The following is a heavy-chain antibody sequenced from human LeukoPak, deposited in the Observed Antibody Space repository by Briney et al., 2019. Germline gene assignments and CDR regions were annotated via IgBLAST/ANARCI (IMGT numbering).Heavy chain of an antibody. CDR3: ARGGYYGSGNDFRFDP. V-gene: IGHV4-34*11. D-gene: IGHD3-10*01. CDR2: IYYSGST. CDR1: GGSFSGYY. Sequence: SETLSLTCAVYGGSFSGYYWSWIRQPPGKGLERIWYIYYSGSTNYKPSLESRVTISVDTSKNQFSLKLSSVTAADTAVYYCARGGYYGSGNDFRFDPWGQGTLVTVS. J-gene: IGHJ5*02.